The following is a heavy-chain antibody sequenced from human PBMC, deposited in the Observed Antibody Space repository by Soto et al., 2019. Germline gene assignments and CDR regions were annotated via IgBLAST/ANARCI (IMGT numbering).Heavy chain of an antibody. D-gene: IGHD1-7*01. CDR1: GGTFSSYA. CDR2: IIPIFGTA. CDR3: ASSITGTPSYYYYGMDV. V-gene: IGHV1-69*13. J-gene: IGHJ6*02. Sequence: SVKVSCKASGGTFSSYAISWVRQAPGQGLEWMGGIIPIFGTANYAQKFQGRVTITADESTSTAYMELSSLRSEDTAVYYCASSITGTPSYYYYGMDVWGQGTTVTVSS.